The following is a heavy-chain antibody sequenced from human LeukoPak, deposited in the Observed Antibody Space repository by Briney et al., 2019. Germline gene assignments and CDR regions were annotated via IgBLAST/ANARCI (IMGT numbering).Heavy chain of an antibody. D-gene: IGHD4-17*01. CDR1: GGSIRSYF. CDR3: ARVGTTVTSRDSGYYYYYMDV. CDR2: IYTSGST. Sequence: SETLSLTCSVSGGSIRSYFWSWIRQPAGKGLEWIGRIYTSGSTNYNPSLKSRVTISVDTSKNQFSLKLSSVTAADTAVYYCARVGTTVTSRDSGYYYYYMDVWGKGTTVTISS. J-gene: IGHJ6*03. V-gene: IGHV4-4*07.